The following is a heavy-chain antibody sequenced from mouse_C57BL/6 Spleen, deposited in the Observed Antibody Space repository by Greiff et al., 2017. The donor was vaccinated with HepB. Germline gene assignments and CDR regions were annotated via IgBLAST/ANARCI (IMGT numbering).Heavy chain of an antibody. D-gene: IGHD2-4*01. J-gene: IGHJ2*01. CDR2: IYPGNSDT. CDR1: GYTFTSYW. CDR3: TRENYDYDGEDFDY. Sequence: EVQLQQSGTVLARPRASVKMSCKTSGYTFTSYWMHWVKQRPGQGLEWIGAIYPGNSDTSYNQKFKGKAKLTAVTSASTAYMELSSLTNEDSAVYYCTRENYDYDGEDFDYWGQGTTLTVSS. V-gene: IGHV1-5*01.